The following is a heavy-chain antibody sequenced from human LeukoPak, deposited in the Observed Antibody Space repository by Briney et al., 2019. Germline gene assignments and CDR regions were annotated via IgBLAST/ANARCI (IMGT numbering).Heavy chain of an antibody. CDR2: ISGSGGST. Sequence: GGSLRLSCAASGFTFSNFWMSWVRQAPGKGLEWVSAISGSGGSTYYADSVKGRFTISRDNSKNTLYLQMNSLRAEDTAVYYCAKANKMATTKHSFDYWGQGTLVTVSS. CDR1: GFTFSNFW. V-gene: IGHV3-23*01. D-gene: IGHD5-24*01. J-gene: IGHJ4*02. CDR3: AKANKMATTKHSFDY.